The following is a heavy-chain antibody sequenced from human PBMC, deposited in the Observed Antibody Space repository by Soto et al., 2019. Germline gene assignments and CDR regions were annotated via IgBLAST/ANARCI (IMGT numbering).Heavy chain of an antibody. CDR2: IIPILGIA. V-gene: IGHV1-69*02. CDR3: AREEAAGRGYFDY. Sequence: QVQLVQSGAEVKKPGSSVKVSCKASGGTFSSYTISWVRQAPGQGLEWMGRIIPILGIANYAQKFQGRVTITADKSTSTAYMELSSLRSEDTAVYYCAREEAAGRGYFDYWGQGTLVTVSS. D-gene: IGHD6-13*01. J-gene: IGHJ4*02. CDR1: GGTFSSYT.